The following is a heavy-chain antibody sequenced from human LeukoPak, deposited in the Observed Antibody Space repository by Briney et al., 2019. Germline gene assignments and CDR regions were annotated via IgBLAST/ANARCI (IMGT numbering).Heavy chain of an antibody. J-gene: IGHJ3*01. D-gene: IGHD3-10*02. V-gene: IGHV3-33*01. CDR1: GFSFSSSG. CDR3: AREISMFVNAFDL. Sequence: PGRSLRLSCAASGFSFSSSGMHWVRQAPGKGLEWVAVIWYDGSNEYYADAVKGRFIISRDNSKNTVHLQMNSLRVEDTSVYYCAREISMFVNAFDLWGQGTLVAVSS. CDR2: IWYDGSNE.